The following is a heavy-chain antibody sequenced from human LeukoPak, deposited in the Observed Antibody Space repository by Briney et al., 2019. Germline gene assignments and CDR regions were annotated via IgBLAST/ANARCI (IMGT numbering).Heavy chain of an antibody. CDR1: GYTFTGYY. CDR3: ARGSGWFPRGAFDI. D-gene: IGHD3-10*01. Sequence: ASVKVSCKASGYTFTGYYMHWVRQAPGQGLEWMGWINPNSGGTNYAQKFQGRVTMTRDTSISTAYMELSRLRSDDTAVYYCARGSGWFPRGAFDIWGQGTMVTVSS. V-gene: IGHV1-2*02. CDR2: INPNSGGT. J-gene: IGHJ3*02.